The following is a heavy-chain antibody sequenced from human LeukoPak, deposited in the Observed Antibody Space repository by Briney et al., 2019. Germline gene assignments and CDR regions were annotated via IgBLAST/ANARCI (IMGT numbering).Heavy chain of an antibody. D-gene: IGHD1-26*01. CDR3: ASLSSRIEGSPDY. CDR1: GFTVSSNY. V-gene: IGHV3-7*01. Sequence: GGPLRLSCAASGFTVSSNYMSWVRQAPGKGLEWVANIKQDGSEKYYVDSVKGRFTISRDNAKNSLYLQMNSLRAEDTAVYYCASLSSRIEGSPDYWGQGTLVTVSS. CDR2: IKQDGSEK. J-gene: IGHJ4*02.